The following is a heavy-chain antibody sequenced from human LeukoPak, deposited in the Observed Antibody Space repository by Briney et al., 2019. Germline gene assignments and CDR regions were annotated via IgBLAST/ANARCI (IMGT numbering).Heavy chain of an antibody. Sequence: PGGSLRLSCAASGFSFNSYGMHWVRQAPGKGLEWVAFIRYDGSNKDYADSVKGRFTISRDNSKNTLYLQMNSLRAEDTAVYYCAILTGGWFPNPNWGQGTLVTVSS. J-gene: IGHJ4*02. D-gene: IGHD7-27*01. V-gene: IGHV3-30*02. CDR2: IRYDGSNK. CDR1: GFSFNSYG. CDR3: AILTGGWFPNPN.